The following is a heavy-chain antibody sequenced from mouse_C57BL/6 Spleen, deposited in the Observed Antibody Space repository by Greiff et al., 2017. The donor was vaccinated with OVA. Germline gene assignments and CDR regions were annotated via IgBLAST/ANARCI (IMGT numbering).Heavy chain of an antibody. CDR1: GFTFSNYW. Sequence: EVKLVESGGGLVQPGGSMKLSCVASGFTFSNYWMNWVRQSPEKGLEWVAQIRLKSDNYATHYAESVKGRFTISRDDTKSSVYLQMNNLRAADTGIYYCTLTGTGGDYWGQGTTLTVSS. CDR3: TLTGTGGDY. D-gene: IGHD4-1*01. CDR2: IRLKSDNYAT. J-gene: IGHJ2*01. V-gene: IGHV6-3*01.